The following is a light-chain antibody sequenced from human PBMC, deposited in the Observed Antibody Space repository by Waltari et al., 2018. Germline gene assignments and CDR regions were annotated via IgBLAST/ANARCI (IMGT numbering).Light chain of an antibody. CDR2: EVS. CDR1: SSDVGSYNL. CDR3: CSYAGSPWV. Sequence: QSALTQPASVSGSPGQSITISCTGTSSDVGSYNLVSWYQQHPGKAPKLMFYEVSKRPSGVSSRLSGSKSGNTASLTISGLQAEDEADYYCCSYAGSPWVFGGGTKLTVL. J-gene: IGLJ3*02. V-gene: IGLV2-23*02.